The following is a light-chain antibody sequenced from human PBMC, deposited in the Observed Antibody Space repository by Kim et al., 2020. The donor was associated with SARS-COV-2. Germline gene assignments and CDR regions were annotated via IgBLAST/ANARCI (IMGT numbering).Light chain of an antibody. J-gene: IGKJ4*01. Sequence: LSPGERATLSCRASQSISSYLAWYQQKPGQAPRLLIYDASNMATGIPARFSGSGSGTDFTLSISSLEPEDFAVYYCQQHNNWPLTFGGGTKVDIK. CDR3: QQHNNWPLT. V-gene: IGKV3-11*01. CDR2: DAS. CDR1: QSISSY.